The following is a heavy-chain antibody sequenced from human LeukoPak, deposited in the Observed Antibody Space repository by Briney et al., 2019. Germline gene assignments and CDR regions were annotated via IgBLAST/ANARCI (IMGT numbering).Heavy chain of an antibody. CDR1: GGSFSGSSHY. V-gene: IGHV4-39*01. CDR2: MYYSGST. J-gene: IGHJ3*02. D-gene: IGHD5-24*01. Sequence: PSETLSLTCTVSGGSFSGSSHYWGWVRQPPGKGLEWIGSMYYSGSTYYNASLRSRVTISVDTSRDQFSLKLSSVTAADTAVYYCARHFDRDGYKSNAFDIWGQGTRVTVSS. CDR3: ARHFDRDGYKSNAFDI.